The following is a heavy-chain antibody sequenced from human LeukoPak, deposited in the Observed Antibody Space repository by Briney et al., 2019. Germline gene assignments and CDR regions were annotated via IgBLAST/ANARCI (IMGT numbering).Heavy chain of an antibody. D-gene: IGHD2-15*01. CDR2: ISGSGDNT. CDR1: GFTFNNYA. J-gene: IGHJ5*02. V-gene: IGHV3-23*01. Sequence: GGSLRLSCEASGFTFNNYAMTWVHQAPGKGLEWVSAISGSGDNTYYADSLKGRFTISRDNSKNTLYLQMNTLRPEDTAVYYCAREESARRIHALHPWGQGTLVTVSS. CDR3: AREESARRIHALHP.